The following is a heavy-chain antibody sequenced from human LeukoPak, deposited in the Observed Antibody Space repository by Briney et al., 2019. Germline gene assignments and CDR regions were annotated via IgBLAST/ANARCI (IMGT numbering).Heavy chain of an antibody. D-gene: IGHD2-8*01. J-gene: IGHJ6*02. CDR1: GASVNDYF. V-gene: IGHV4-59*02. CDR2: TYYSGST. CDR3: ARDEMGDV. Sequence: SETLSLTCTVSGASVNDYFWSWIRQPPGKGLEWIGYTYYSGSTYYNPSLKSRVTISVDTSKNQFSLKLNSVTAADTAVYYCARDEMGDVWGQGTTVTVSS.